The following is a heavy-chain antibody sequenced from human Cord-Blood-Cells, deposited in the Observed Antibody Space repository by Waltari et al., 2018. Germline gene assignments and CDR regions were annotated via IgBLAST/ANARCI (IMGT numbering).Heavy chain of an antibody. D-gene: IGHD1-26*01. J-gene: IGHJ6*02. V-gene: IGHV1-69*01. CDR3: AGWELLRYYYYGMDV. CDR1: GRTFSSYA. Sequence: QVQLVQSGAEVKKPGSSVTVSCKASGRTFSSYAISWVRQAPGQGLEWMGGIIPIFGTANYAQKFQGRVTITADEATSTAYMELSSLRSEDTAVYYCAGWELLRYYYYGMDVWGQGTTVTVSS. CDR2: IIPIFGTA.